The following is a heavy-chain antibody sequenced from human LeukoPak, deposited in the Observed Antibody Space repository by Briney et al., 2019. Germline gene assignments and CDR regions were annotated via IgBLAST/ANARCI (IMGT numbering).Heavy chain of an antibody. CDR3: ARDGGSQTSGWYPLDY. CDR2: IYYSGST. CDR1: GDSISSYY. V-gene: IGHV4-59*01. J-gene: IGHJ4*02. Sequence: SETLSLTCTVSGDSISSYYWSWIRQPPGKGLEWIGYIYYSGSTNYNPSLKSRVTISVDTSKNQFSLKLSSVTAADTAVYYCARDGGSQTSGWYPLDYWGQGTLVTVSS. D-gene: IGHD6-19*01.